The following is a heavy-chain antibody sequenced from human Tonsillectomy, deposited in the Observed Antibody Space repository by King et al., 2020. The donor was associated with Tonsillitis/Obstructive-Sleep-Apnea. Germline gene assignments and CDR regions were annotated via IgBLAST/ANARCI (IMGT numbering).Heavy chain of an antibody. D-gene: IGHD2-2*01. CDR3: TTVPLARSSSWTVVYYYYMDV. CDR1: GFTFSNAW. J-gene: IGHJ6*03. Sequence: QLVQSGGGLVKPGGSLRLSCAASGFTFSNAWMSWVRQSPGKGLEGVGRIKSKTDGGTTDYAAPVKGRFTISRDDSKNTQYLQMNSLKTEETAVYYSTTVPLARSSSWTVVYYYYMDVWGKGTTVTVSS. CDR2: IKSKTDGGTT. V-gene: IGHV3-15*01.